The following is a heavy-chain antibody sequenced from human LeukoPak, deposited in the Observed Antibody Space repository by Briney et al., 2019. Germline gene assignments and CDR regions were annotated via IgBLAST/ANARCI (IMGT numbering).Heavy chain of an antibody. CDR2: IGGDAVST. CDR1: GFTFSSYA. D-gene: IGHD3-3*01. V-gene: IGHV3-23*01. CDR3: AKDLWKADY. Sequence: GGSLRLSCAASGFTFSSYAMSWVRQAPGKGLEWVSAIGGDAVSTCYADSVKGRFSISRDNSKNTLYLQMNSLRADDTAVYYCAKDLWKADYWGQGTLVTVSS. J-gene: IGHJ4*02.